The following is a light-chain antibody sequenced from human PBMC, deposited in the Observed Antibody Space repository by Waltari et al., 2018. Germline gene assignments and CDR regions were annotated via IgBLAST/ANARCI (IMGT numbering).Light chain of an antibody. CDR2: GAS. CDR3: QQYNNWPPELT. Sequence: EIVTTQSPATLSVSPGERATLSCRASQSVSSNLAWYQQKPGQAPRLLIYGASPRATGIPARFSSSGSGTEFTLTISSLQSEDFAVYYCQQYNNWPPELTFGGGTKVEIK. V-gene: IGKV3D-15*01. CDR1: QSVSSN. J-gene: IGKJ4*01.